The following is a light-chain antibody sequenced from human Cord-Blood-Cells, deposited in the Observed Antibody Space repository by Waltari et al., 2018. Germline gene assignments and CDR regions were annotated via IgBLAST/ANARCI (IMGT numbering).Light chain of an antibody. CDR2: AAS. V-gene: IGKV1-39*01. CDR1: QSICSY. Sequence: DIQMTQSPSSMSASVGDRVTITCRASQSICSYLNWYQQKPGKDPKLLIYAASSLQSGVPSRFSGSGAGTDFTLTISSLQPEDFATYYCQQSYSTPTFGQGTKVEIK. CDR3: QQSYSTPT. J-gene: IGKJ1*01.